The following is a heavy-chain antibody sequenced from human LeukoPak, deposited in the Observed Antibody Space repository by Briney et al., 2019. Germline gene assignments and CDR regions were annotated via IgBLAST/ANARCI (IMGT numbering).Heavy chain of an antibody. CDR1: GFTFSYYW. CDR2: IKEDGSEK. CDR3: ARASWFDP. J-gene: IGHJ5*02. Sequence: GGSLRLSCAASGFTFSYYWMSWVRQAPGKGLEWVANIKEDGSEKNYVDSVKGRFTMSRDNAKNSLYLQMNSLRAEDTAVYYCARASWFDPWGQGTLVTVSS. V-gene: IGHV3-7*01.